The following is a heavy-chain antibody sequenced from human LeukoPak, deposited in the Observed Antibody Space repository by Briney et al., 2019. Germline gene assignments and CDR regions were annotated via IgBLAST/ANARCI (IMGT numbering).Heavy chain of an antibody. J-gene: IGHJ4*02. D-gene: IGHD6-19*01. CDR2: INAGNGNT. V-gene: IGHV1-3*01. CDR1: GYTFTSYA. CDR3: ARVWYSSGWYPFDY. Sequence: GASVKVSCKASGYTFTSYAMHWVRQAPGQRLEWMGWINAGNGNTKYSQKCQGRVTITRDTSASTAYMELSSLRSEDTAVYYCARVWYSSGWYPFDYWGQGTLVTVSS.